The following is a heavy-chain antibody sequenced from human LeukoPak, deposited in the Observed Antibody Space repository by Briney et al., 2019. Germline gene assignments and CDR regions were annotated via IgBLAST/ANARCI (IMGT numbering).Heavy chain of an antibody. Sequence: SETLSLTYTVSGGSISSYYWSWIRQPAGKGLEWIGRIYTSGSTNYNPSLKSRVTMSVDTSKNQFSLRLSSVTAADTAVYYFARGLYGATWYFDLWGRGTLVTVSS. CDR3: ARGLYGATWYFDL. V-gene: IGHV4-4*07. CDR1: GGSISSYY. D-gene: IGHD4-17*01. J-gene: IGHJ2*01. CDR2: IYTSGST.